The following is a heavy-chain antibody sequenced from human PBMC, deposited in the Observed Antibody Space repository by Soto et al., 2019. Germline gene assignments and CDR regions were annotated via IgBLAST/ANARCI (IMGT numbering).Heavy chain of an antibody. Sequence: QVQLVESGGGVVQPGRSLRLSCAASGFTFSSYGMHWVRQAPGKGLEWVAVIWYDGSNKYYADSVKGRFTISRDNSKNTLYLQMNSLRAEDKAVYYCARDYDSSGYTRYSFDYWGQGTLVTVSS. D-gene: IGHD3-22*01. CDR2: IWYDGSNK. CDR1: GFTFSSYG. CDR3: ARDYDSSGYTRYSFDY. V-gene: IGHV3-33*01. J-gene: IGHJ4*02.